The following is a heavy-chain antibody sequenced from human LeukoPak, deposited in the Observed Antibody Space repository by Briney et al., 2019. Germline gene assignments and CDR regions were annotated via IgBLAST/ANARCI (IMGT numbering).Heavy chain of an antibody. J-gene: IGHJ4*02. D-gene: IGHD6-19*01. CDR2: NSGSGGST. V-gene: IGHV3-23*01. Sequence: GGSLRLSCAASGFTFNTYAMSWVRQAPGKGLEWVSSNSGSGGSTYYADSVEGRFTISRDNSKNTLYLQMNSLRAEGTAVYYCARSSIAVAGTFDYWGQGTLVTVSS. CDR3: ARSSIAVAGTFDY. CDR1: GFTFNTYA.